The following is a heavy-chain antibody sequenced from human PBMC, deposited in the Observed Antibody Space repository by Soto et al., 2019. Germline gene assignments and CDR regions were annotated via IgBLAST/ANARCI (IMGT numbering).Heavy chain of an antibody. CDR1: GDSITNNNW. D-gene: IGHD3-10*01. Sequence: QVQLQESGPGLVKPSGTLSLTCAVSGDSITNNNWWTWLRQSPGKGLEWIGEMHHGGNPDYNPSLRSRVTVSVERSTYQSSLHVSSVTAADSAVYCCARTSGGTYSFDPWGQGTLVTVSS. CDR2: MHHGGNP. V-gene: IGHV4-4*01. CDR3: ARTSGGTYSFDP. J-gene: IGHJ5*02.